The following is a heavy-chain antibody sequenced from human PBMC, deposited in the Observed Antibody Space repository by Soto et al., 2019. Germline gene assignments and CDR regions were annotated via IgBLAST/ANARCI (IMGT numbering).Heavy chain of an antibody. D-gene: IGHD2-21*02. CDR2: IYYSGST. J-gene: IGHJ5*02. CDR1: GGSISSYY. CDR3: ARECGGDCYGWFDP. Sequence: SETLSLTCTVSGGSISSYYWSWIRQPPGKGLEWIGYIYYSGSTNYNPSLKSRVTISVDTSKNQFSLKLSSVTAADTAVYYCARECGGDCYGWFDPWGQGTLVTVYS. V-gene: IGHV4-59*01.